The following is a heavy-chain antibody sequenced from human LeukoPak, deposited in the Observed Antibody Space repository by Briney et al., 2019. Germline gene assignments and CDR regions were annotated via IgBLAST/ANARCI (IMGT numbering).Heavy chain of an antibody. J-gene: IGHJ3*02. V-gene: IGHV3-74*01. CDR1: GFTFSSYW. Sequence: GGSLRLSCAASGFTFSSYWMHWVRQAPGKGLVWVSRINSDGSSTSYADSVKGRFTISRDNAKNTLYLQMNSLRAEDTAVYYCARKAIEDYDSSGSDDAFDIWGQGTMVTVSS. D-gene: IGHD3-22*01. CDR3: ARKAIEDYDSSGSDDAFDI. CDR2: INSDGSST.